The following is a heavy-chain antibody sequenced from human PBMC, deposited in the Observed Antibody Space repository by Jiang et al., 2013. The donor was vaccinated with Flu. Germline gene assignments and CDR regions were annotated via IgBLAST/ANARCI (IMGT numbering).Heavy chain of an antibody. J-gene: IGHJ4*02. CDR1: GFTFANRG. CDR2: IRNDGVDT. V-gene: IGHV3-23*04. CDR3: ARCDAGPGAAHFDY. D-gene: IGHD6-19*01. Sequence: VQLVESGAGLVQPGGSLTLSCTASGFTFANRGMSWVRQVPGKGLEWVSTIRNDGVDTHYSDSVKGRFTIYRDNPKETLYLHMSSLRADDTAIYYCARCDAGPGAAHFDYWGQGSLVTVSS.